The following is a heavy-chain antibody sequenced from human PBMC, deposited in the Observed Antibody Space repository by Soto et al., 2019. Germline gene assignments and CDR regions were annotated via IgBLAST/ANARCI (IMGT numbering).Heavy chain of an antibody. Sequence: ASGYTYTRYSMRWARQSNKKGLEWMGWISAYNGNTNYAQKLQGRVTMTTDTSTSTAYMELRSLRSDDTAVYYFSLVIKEVVVTTVTIYRDVWGKGITITVS. J-gene: IGHJ6*03. CDR3: SLVIKEVVVTTVTIYRDV. CDR1: GYTYTRYS. CDR2: ISAYNGNT. V-gene: IGHV1-18*01. D-gene: IGHD4-17*01.